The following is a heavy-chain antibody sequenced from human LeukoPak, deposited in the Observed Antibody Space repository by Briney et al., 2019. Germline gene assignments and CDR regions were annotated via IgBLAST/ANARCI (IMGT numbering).Heavy chain of an antibody. J-gene: IGHJ3*02. Sequence: GASVKVSCKASGYTFTGYYMHWVRQAPGQGLEWMGWINPNSGGTNYAQKFQGRVTMTRDTSISTAYMELSRLRSDDTAVYYCARVVTGDLLLWFGEFPGDDAFDIWGQGTMVTVSS. V-gene: IGHV1-2*02. D-gene: IGHD3-10*01. CDR3: ARVVTGDLLLWFGEFPGDDAFDI. CDR2: INPNSGGT. CDR1: GYTFTGYY.